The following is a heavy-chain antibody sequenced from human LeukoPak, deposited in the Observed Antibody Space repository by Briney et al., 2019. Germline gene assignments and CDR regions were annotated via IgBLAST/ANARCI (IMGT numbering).Heavy chain of an antibody. CDR3: ARADCSSTSCYDYYYYGMDV. V-gene: IGHV3-48*01. Sequence: GGSLRLSCAASRFTFSSYSMNWVRQAPGKGLEWVSYISSSSSTIYYADSVKGRFTISRDNAKNSLYLQMNSLRAEDTAVYYCARADCSSTSCYDYYYYGMDVWGQGTTVTVSS. J-gene: IGHJ6*02. CDR1: RFTFSSYS. D-gene: IGHD2-2*01. CDR2: ISSSSSTI.